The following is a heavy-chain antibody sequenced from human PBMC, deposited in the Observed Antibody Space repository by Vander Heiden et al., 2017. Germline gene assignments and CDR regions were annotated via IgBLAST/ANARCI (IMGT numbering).Heavy chain of an antibody. CDR1: VGSLRGYY. D-gene: IGHD6-13*01. Sequence: QVQLQQWGAGLLKPAETLSLPCAVYVGSLRGYYWSWLRQPPGKGLEGVGEINHSGSTNYNPSLKSRVTISVDTSKNQCSLKLSSVTAAETAVYYCARDVRGERQQLVRVDYWGQGTLVTVSS. J-gene: IGHJ4*02. V-gene: IGHV4-34*01. CDR3: ARDVRGERQQLVRVDY. CDR2: INHSGST.